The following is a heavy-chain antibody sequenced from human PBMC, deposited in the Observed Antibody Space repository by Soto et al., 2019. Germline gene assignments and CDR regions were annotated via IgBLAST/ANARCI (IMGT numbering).Heavy chain of an antibody. Sequence: GGSLRLSCAAAGFSTSSFGLNWLRQAPGKGLEWLSYITSAGTGNYYADSVKGRFTISKDSAKNSLYLQMNSLRDEDTAVYYCARDTFAGPDLWGQGTMMTV. CDR2: ITSAGTGN. V-gene: IGHV3-48*02. D-gene: IGHD3-3*01. CDR1: GFSTSSFG. J-gene: IGHJ4*02. CDR3: ARDTFAGPDL.